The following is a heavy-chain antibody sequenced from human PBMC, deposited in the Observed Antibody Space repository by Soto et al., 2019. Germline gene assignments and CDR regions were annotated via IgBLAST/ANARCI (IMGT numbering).Heavy chain of an antibody. CDR2: IKQDGSEK. V-gene: IGHV3-7*01. D-gene: IGHD2-15*01. CDR1: GFTFSTYW. J-gene: IGHJ4*02. CDR3: ARDRGYCSGGTCYSVLDY. Sequence: EVQLVEAGGGLVQPGGSLRLSCAASGFTFSTYWMNWVRQAPGKGLEWVANIKQDGSEKYYVDSVKGRFTISRDNAKNSLYLQMNSLSAEDTAVYYCARDRGYCSGGTCYSVLDYWGQGTLVTGSS.